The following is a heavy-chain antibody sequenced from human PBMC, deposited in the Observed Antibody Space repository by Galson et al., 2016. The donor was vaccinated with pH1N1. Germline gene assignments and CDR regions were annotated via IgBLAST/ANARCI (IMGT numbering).Heavy chain of an antibody. D-gene: IGHD6-13*01. Sequence: SLRLSCAVSGFTLSVYWMSWVRQAPGKGLEWVANINQDGSQKYYVDSVKGRFTISRDNAKNSVYLQMNSLRVEDTAVYYCVRAIAAAASYWGQGTLVTVSS. V-gene: IGHV3-7*01. J-gene: IGHJ4*02. CDR1: GFTLSVYW. CDR2: INQDGSQK. CDR3: VRAIAAAASY.